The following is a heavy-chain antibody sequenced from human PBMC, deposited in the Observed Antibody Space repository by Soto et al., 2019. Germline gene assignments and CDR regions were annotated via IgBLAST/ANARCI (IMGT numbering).Heavy chain of an antibody. CDR1: GFTFSSYS. J-gene: IGHJ4*02. V-gene: IGHV3-21*01. CDR2: ISSSSSYI. CDR3: AREGSSGWSGTVDY. D-gene: IGHD6-19*01. Sequence: EVQLVESGGGLVKPGGSLRLSCAASGFTFSSYSMNWVRQAPGKGLEWVSSISSSSSYIYYADSVKGRFTISRDNAKNSLYLQMNSLRAEDTAVYYCAREGSSGWSGTVDYWGQGTLVTVSS.